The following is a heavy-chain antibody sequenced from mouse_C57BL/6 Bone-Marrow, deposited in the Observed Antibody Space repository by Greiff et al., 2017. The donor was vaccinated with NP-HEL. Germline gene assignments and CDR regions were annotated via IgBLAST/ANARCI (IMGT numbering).Heavy chain of an antibody. Sequence: EVQLQESGAELVRPGASVKLSCTASGFNIKDDYMHWVKQRPEQGLEWIGWIDPENGDTEYASKFQGKATITADTSSNTAYLQLSSLTSEDTAVYYCTTGKGLKGGRGTLVTVSA. CDR3: TTGKGLK. CDR2: IDPENGDT. D-gene: IGHD1-3*01. V-gene: IGHV14-4*01. J-gene: IGHJ3*01. CDR1: GFNIKDDY.